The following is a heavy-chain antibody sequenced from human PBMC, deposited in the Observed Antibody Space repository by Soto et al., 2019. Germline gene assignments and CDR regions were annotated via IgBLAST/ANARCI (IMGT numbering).Heavy chain of an antibody. CDR2: IKQDGTEK. D-gene: IGHD1-26*01. J-gene: IGHJ6*02. Sequence: GGSLRLSCAASGFTFSTYWMSWVRRTPGKGLEWVANIKQDGTEKYYVDSVRGRPTVSRDNAKSSLYLQMNSLRVEDTAVYYCTTSPHRDSERVFVWGQGTTVTVSS. V-gene: IGHV3-7*01. CDR1: GFTFSTYW. CDR3: TTSPHRDSERVFV.